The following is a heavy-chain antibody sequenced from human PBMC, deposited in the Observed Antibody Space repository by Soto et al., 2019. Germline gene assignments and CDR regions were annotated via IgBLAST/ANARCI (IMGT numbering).Heavy chain of an antibody. CDR3: ARVQEYFDCLYY. CDR1: GFTFRSYA. D-gene: IGHD3-9*01. Sequence: GGSLRLSCAASGFTFRSYAMSWGRQAPGKGLEWVSTISAGGGNTYYADSVKGRFTISRDNSKNTLYLQMSSLRAEDTALYYCARVQEYFDCLYYWGQGALVTVSS. V-gene: IGHV3-23*01. J-gene: IGHJ4*02. CDR2: ISAGGGNT.